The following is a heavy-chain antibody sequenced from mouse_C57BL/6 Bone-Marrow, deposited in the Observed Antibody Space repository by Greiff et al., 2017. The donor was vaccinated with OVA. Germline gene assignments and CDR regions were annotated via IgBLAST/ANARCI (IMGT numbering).Heavy chain of an antibody. V-gene: IGHV1-81*01. CDR2: IYPRSGNT. D-gene: IGHD3-1*01. CDR3: AREGLLVGFAY. J-gene: IGHJ3*01. CDR1: GYTFTSYG. Sequence: VQLQQSGAELARPGASVKLSCKASGYTFTSYGISWVKQRTGQGLEWIGEIYPRSGNTYYNEKFKGKATLTADKSSSTAYMELRSLTSEDSAVYFCAREGLLVGFAYWGQGTLVTVSA.